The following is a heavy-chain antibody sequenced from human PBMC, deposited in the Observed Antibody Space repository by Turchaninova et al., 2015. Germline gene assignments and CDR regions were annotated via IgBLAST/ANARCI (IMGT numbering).Heavy chain of an antibody. CDR2: T. D-gene: IGHD4-17*01. J-gene: IGHJ4*02. Sequence: TGYAQKFQGRVTMTRDTSTSTVYMELSSLRSEDTAVYFFARIIYGDYSYDSWGQGTLVTVSS. CDR3: ARIIYGDYSYDS. V-gene: IGHV1-46*01.